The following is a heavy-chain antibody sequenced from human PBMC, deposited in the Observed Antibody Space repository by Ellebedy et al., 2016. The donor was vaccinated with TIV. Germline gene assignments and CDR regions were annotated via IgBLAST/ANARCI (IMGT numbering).Heavy chain of an antibody. CDR1: GFTFSSYS. CDR3: TSYGGNSFIFDY. Sequence: GESLKISCAASGFTFSSYSMNWVRQAPGKGLEWVGFIRSKAYGGTTEYAASVKGRFTISRDDSKSIAYLQMNSLKTEDTAVYYCTSYGGNSFIFDYWGQGTLVTVSS. D-gene: IGHD4-23*01. CDR2: IRSKAYGGTT. J-gene: IGHJ4*02. V-gene: IGHV3-49*04.